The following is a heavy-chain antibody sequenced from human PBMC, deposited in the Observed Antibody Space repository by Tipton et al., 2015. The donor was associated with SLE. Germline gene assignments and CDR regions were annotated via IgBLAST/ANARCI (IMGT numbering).Heavy chain of an antibody. Sequence: TLSLTCTVSGGSISSGDYYWGWIRQSPGKGLEWIGSISYSGSTYYNPSLKSRVTISIDASENQFSLRLSSVTAADTAVYYCARRGYSYALPLDSWGQGTLVTVSS. V-gene: IGHV4-39*01. CDR3: ARRGYSYALPLDS. D-gene: IGHD5-18*01. CDR1: GGSISSGDYY. CDR2: ISYSGST. J-gene: IGHJ4*02.